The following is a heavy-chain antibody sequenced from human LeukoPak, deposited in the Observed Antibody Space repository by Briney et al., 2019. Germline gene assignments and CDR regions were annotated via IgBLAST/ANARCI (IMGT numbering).Heavy chain of an antibody. CDR2: IYPGDSDT. V-gene: IGHV5-51*01. CDR1: GYSFTSYW. J-gene: IGHJ5*02. Sequence: ESLKISCKGSGYSFTSYWIGWVRQMPGKGLEWMGIIYPGDSDTRYGPSFQGQVTISADKSISTAYLQWSSLRASDTAMYYCARHSTRGCSSTSCYSSVWFDPWGQGTLVTVSS. CDR3: ARHSTRGCSSTSCYSSVWFDP. D-gene: IGHD2-2*01.